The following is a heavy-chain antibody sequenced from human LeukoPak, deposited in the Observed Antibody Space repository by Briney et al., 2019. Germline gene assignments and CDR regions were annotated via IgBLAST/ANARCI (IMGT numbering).Heavy chain of an antibody. CDR3: ARDAFGYSDY. Sequence: SETLSLTCAVSGGSISSGGYSWSWIRQPPGKGLEWIGYIYHSGSTYYNPSLKSRVTISVDRSKNQFSLMLSSVTAADTAVYYCARDAFGYSDYWGQGTLVTVSS. J-gene: IGHJ4*02. V-gene: IGHV4-30-2*01. CDR1: GGSISSGGYS. D-gene: IGHD3-16*01. CDR2: IYHSGST.